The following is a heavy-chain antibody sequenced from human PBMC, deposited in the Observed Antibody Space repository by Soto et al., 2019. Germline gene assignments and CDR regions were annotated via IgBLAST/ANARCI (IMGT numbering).Heavy chain of an antibody. Sequence: EVQLLESGGGLVQPGGSLRLSCAASGFTFNNYAMTWVRQAPGKGLEWVSAISGGGDTTSYADSVKGRFTVSRDGSKNTLYMQMSRLRSEGTALYYCAKGRGGSGSLTPRVDFWGQGTLVTFSS. J-gene: IGHJ4*02. CDR2: ISGGGDTT. V-gene: IGHV3-23*01. CDR3: AKGRGGSGSLTPRVDF. D-gene: IGHD3-10*01. CDR1: GFTFNNYA.